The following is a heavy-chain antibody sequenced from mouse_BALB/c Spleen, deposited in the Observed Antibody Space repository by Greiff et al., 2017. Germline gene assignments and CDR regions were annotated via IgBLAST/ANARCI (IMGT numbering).Heavy chain of an antibody. CDR1: GYSITSDYA. J-gene: IGHJ2*01. V-gene: IGHV3-2*02. D-gene: IGHD4-1*01. CDR2: ISYSGST. Sequence: EVQRVESGPGLVKPSQSLSLTCTVTGYSITSDYAWNWIRQFPGNKLEWMGYISYSGSTSYNPSLKSRISITRDTSKNQFFLQLNSVTTEDTATYYCARLGRLYYFDYWGQGTTLTVSS. CDR3: ARLGRLYYFDY.